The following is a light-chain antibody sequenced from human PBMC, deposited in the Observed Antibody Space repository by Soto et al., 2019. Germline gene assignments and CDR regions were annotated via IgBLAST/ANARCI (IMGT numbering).Light chain of an antibody. V-gene: IGKV3-15*01. CDR1: QSVSTN. CDR3: QQYNIWPRT. J-gene: IGKJ2*01. Sequence: EVLMTQSPAALSVSPGERATLSCRASQSVSTNLAWYQQQPGQAPRLLIYGASTRAAGIPARFSGSGSGTDFTLTISSLQSEDFAVYYCQQYNIWPRTFGQGTKVDIK. CDR2: GAS.